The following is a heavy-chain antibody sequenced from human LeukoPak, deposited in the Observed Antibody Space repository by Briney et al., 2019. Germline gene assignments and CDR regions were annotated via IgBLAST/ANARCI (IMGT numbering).Heavy chain of an antibody. V-gene: IGHV1-2*02. CDR1: GYTFRDYF. CDR3: ARAPYYDILTGYYRSPPYFDY. D-gene: IGHD3-9*01. J-gene: IGHJ4*02. CDR2: INPNSGGT. Sequence: ASVKVSCKASGYTFRDYFLHWVRQAPGQGLEWMGWINPNSGGTKYAQKFQGRVTMTRDTSINTAYMELSSLRSDDTAVYYCARAPYYDILTGYYRSPPYFDYWGQGTLVTVSS.